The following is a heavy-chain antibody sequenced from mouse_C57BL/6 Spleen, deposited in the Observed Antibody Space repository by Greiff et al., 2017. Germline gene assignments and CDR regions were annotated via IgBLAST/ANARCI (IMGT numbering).Heavy chain of an antibody. J-gene: IGHJ4*01. CDR2: ISRGGSYT. V-gene: IGHV5-6*01. CDR3: ARLGDTNYGYYDMDY. CDR1: GFTFSSYG. D-gene: IGHD2-5*01. Sequence: EVMLVESGGDLVKPGGSLKLSCAASGFTFSSYGMSWVRQTPDKRLEWVATISRGGSYTYYPDSVKGRVTISRDNATNTLYMQMSSLKSEDTALYYCARLGDTNYGYYDMDYWGQGTSVTVSS.